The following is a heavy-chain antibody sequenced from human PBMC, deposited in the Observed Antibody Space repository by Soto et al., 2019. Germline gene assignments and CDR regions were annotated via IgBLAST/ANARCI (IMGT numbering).Heavy chain of an antibody. J-gene: IGHJ4*02. Sequence: ASVKVSCKVSGYTLTELSMHWVRQAPGKGLEWMGGFDPDDGETIYAQKFQGRVTMTEDTSTDTAYMELSSLRSEDTAVYYCATAPKINYYDSSGFVDYWGQGTLVTVSS. V-gene: IGHV1-24*01. D-gene: IGHD3-22*01. CDR1: GYTLTELS. CDR2: FDPDDGET. CDR3: ATAPKINYYDSSGFVDY.